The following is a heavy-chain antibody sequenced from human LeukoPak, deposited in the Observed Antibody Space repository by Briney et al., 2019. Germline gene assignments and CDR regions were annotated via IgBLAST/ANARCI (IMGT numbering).Heavy chain of an antibody. D-gene: IGHD3-16*01. CDR3: ARDHYYDGRGRFDP. Sequence: PESPSLTCSVPGGSVTIGTYHCGWIRQPPGKGLEWIGCVYFDVGTTYKPSLQSRVTISVDTSKNQSSLRLSSVTAADTALYYCARDHYYDGRGRFDPWGQGTLVTVSS. CDR2: VYFDVGT. J-gene: IGHJ5*02. V-gene: IGHV4-39*07. CDR1: GGSVTIGTYH.